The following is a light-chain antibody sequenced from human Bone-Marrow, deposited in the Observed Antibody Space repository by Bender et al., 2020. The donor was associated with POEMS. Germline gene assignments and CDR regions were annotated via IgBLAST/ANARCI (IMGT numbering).Light chain of an antibody. J-gene: IGLJ2*01. V-gene: IGLV3-25*03. Sequence: SYELTQPPSVSVSPGQTARITCSGDALPKQHAYWYQQKPGQAPLVVIFKDTERPSGIPERFSGSTSGTTVTLTISGVQAEDEADYFCQSADSSGPYGSNVVFGGGTKLTV. CDR3: QSADSSGPYGSNVV. CDR1: ALPKQH. CDR2: KDT.